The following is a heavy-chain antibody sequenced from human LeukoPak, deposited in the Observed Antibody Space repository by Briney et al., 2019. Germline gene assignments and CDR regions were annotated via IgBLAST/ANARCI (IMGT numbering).Heavy chain of an antibody. CDR3: ARAWLGYSGYEGYFDY. J-gene: IGHJ4*02. CDR2: ISAYNGNT. Sequence: ASVKVSCKASGYTFTSYGISWVRQAPGQGLEWMGWISAYNGNTNYAQKLQGRVTMTTDTSTSTAYMELRSLRSDDTAVYYCARAWLGYSGYEGYFDYWGQGTLVTVSA. V-gene: IGHV1-18*01. D-gene: IGHD5-12*01. CDR1: GYTFTSYG.